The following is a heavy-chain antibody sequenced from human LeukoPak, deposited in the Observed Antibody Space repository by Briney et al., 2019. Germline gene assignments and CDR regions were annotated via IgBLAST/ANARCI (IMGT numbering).Heavy chain of an antibody. Sequence: PGRSLRLSCAASGFTFSSYAMHWVSQAPGKGLEWVAVISYDGSNKDYADSVKGRFTISRDNSKNTVYLQMNSLRAEDTAVFYCASLAATGTMIYFFDYWGQGTLVTVSS. V-gene: IGHV3-30-3*01. D-gene: IGHD6-13*01. CDR2: ISYDGSNK. CDR1: GFTFSSYA. CDR3: ASLAATGTMIYFFDY. J-gene: IGHJ4*02.